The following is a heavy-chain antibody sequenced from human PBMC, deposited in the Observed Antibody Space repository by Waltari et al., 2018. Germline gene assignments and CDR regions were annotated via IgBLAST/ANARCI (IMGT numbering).Heavy chain of an antibody. Sequence: EVQLVESGGGLVQPGGSLGLSCVASGFTFSNFWLGWARQAPGKGLEWVANINQDGSGEYYVDSVKGRFTISRDNAKNSLYLQMNSLRAEDTAVYYCQRGDYWGQGTLVTVSS. CDR2: INQDGSGE. CDR1: GFTFSNFW. CDR3: QRGDY. V-gene: IGHV3-7*04. J-gene: IGHJ4*02.